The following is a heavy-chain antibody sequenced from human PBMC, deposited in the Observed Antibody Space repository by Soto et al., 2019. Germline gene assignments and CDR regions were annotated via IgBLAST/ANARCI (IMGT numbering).Heavy chain of an antibody. CDR2: IGGSGGST. D-gene: IGHD3-22*01. CDR3: ARVFYYDSSGYSPLYFDY. CDR1: GFTFSDHY. J-gene: IGHJ4*02. V-gene: IGHV3-23*01. Sequence: GGSLRLSCAASGFTFSDHYMNWVRQAPGKALEWVSAIGGSGGSTYYADSVKGRFTISRDNSKNTLYLQMNSLRAEDTAVYYCARVFYYDSSGYSPLYFDYWGQGTLVTVSS.